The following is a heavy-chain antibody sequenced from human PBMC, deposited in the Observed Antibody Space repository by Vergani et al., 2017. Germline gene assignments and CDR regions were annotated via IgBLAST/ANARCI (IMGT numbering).Heavy chain of an antibody. Sequence: QLQLQESGPGLVKPSETLSLTCTVSGGSISSSSYYWGWIRQPPGKGLEWIGSIYYSGSTYYNPSLKSRVTISVDTSKNQFSIKLSSVTAADTAVYYCARQALRAPRIRYYLDYGGQGTLVTVSS. D-gene: IGHD1-14*01. CDR2: IYYSGST. V-gene: IGHV4-39*01. CDR1: GGSISSSSYY. J-gene: IGHJ4*02. CDR3: ARQALRAPRIRYYLDY.